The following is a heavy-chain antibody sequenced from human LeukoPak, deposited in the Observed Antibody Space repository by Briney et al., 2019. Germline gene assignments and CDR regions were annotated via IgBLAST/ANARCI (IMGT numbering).Heavy chain of an antibody. D-gene: IGHD2-15*01. J-gene: IGHJ4*01. V-gene: IGHV3-23*01. Sequence: SGGSLRLSCSASGFTFSSYAMTWVRQAPGKGLEWVSTVSSSDSSSYYADSVKGRFTIYRDNSKNTLYLQMNSLRAEDTAVYYCAKGRGYCSGGSCYSDYWGQGTLVTVSS. CDR1: GFTFSSYA. CDR2: VSSSDSSS. CDR3: AKGRGYCSGGSCYSDY.